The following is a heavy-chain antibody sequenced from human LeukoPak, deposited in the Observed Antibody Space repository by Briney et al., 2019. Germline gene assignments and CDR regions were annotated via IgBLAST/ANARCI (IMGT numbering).Heavy chain of an antibody. J-gene: IGHJ5*02. V-gene: IGHV3-74*01. CDR1: GFTFSSYW. CDR2: THSDGINT. D-gene: IGHD1-26*01. CDR3: ARGVGGDSRFDP. Sequence: PGGSLRLSCAASGFTFSSYWMHWVRQAPGQGLVWVSRTHSDGINTRYADSVKGRFTVSRDNAKNTLYLQMNSLRAEDTAVYYCARGVGGDSRFDPWGQGTLVTVSS.